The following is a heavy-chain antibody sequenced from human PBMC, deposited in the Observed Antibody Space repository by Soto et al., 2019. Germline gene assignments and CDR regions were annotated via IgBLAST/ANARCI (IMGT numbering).Heavy chain of an antibody. J-gene: IGHJ3*02. V-gene: IGHV3-30-3*01. CDR2: ISYDGNNE. CDR1: GFTFSAYT. CDR3: ARDGYSGRSDGFDI. D-gene: IGHD1-26*01. Sequence: QVQLVESGGGVVQPGRSLRLSCAASGFTFSAYTMHWVRQPPGKGLEWVAVISYDGNNERYTDPVKGRFTVSRDNSKSTLYLQMKSLKSEDTAVYYCARDGYSGRSDGFDIWGQGTMVTVSS.